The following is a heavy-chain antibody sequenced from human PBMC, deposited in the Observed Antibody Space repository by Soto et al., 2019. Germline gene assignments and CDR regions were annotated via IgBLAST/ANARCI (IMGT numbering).Heavy chain of an antibody. D-gene: IGHD6-19*01. V-gene: IGHV3-74*01. Sequence: EVQLVESGGGLVQPGGSLRLSCAASGFTFSSYWMHWVRQAPGKGLVWVSRINSDGSSTSYADSVKGRFTLSGDNAKNRLYLQMNSLRAEDTAGYYCAPSSGSGWYVIWGQGTMVTVSS. CDR1: GFTFSSYW. J-gene: IGHJ3*02. CDR2: INSDGSST. CDR3: APSSGSGWYVI.